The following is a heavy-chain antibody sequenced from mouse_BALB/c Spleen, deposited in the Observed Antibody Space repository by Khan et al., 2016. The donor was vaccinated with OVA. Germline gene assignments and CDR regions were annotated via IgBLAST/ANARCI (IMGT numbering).Heavy chain of an antibody. CDR1: GFTFRSYS. D-gene: IGHD1-1*01. Sequence: EVELVESGGGLVKPGGSLRLSCAASGFTFRSYSLSWVRQTPEKRLEWVATITSGGSYTYYPDSVQGRLTISRDTAKNTLYLQMSSLKSEDTTMYYCTRDKDYCGSSFYFDYWGQGTTLTVSS. V-gene: IGHV5-6-4*01. CDR3: TRDKDYCGSSFYFDY. CDR2: ITSGGSYT. J-gene: IGHJ2*01.